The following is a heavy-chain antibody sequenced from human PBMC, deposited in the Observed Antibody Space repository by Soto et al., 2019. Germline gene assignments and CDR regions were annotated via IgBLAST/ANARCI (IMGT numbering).Heavy chain of an antibody. CDR3: ARRYGKNAFDI. CDR1: GGSISSYY. J-gene: IGHJ3*02. V-gene: IGHV4-59*01. CDR2: IYYSGST. D-gene: IGHD5-18*01. Sequence: QVQLQESGPGLVKPSETLSLTCTVSGGSISSYYWSWIRQPPGKGLEWIGYIYYSGSTNYNPSLKSRVTISVDTSKNQFSLKLSSVTGADTAVYYCARRYGKNAFDIWGEGTMVTVSS.